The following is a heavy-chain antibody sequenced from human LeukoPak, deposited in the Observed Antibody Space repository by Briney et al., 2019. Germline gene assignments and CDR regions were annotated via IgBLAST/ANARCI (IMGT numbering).Heavy chain of an antibody. D-gene: IGHD4-11*01. CDR2: FDPEDGET. J-gene: IGHJ4*02. Sequence: ASVKVSCKVSGYTLTELSMHWVRQAPGKGLEWMGGFDPEDGETIYAQKLQGRVTMTTDTSTSTAYMELRSLRSDDTAVYYCARGYSNHDYWGQGTLVTVSS. CDR3: ARGYSNHDY. CDR1: GYTLTELS. V-gene: IGHV1-24*01.